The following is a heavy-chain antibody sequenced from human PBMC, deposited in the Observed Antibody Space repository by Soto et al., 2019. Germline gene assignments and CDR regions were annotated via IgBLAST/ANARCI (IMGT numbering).Heavy chain of an antibody. J-gene: IGHJ6*03. CDR1: GYTFTSYY. CDR3: ARGGSLRFLEWLPHYYYYMDV. V-gene: IGHV1-46*01. Sequence: ASVKVSCKASGYTFTSYYIHWVRQAPGQGLEWMGRINPRGGSTSYAQKFQGRVTMTRNTSISTAYMELSSLRSEDTAVYYCARGGSLRFLEWLPHYYYYMDVWGKGTTVTVSS. CDR2: INPRGGST. D-gene: IGHD3-3*01.